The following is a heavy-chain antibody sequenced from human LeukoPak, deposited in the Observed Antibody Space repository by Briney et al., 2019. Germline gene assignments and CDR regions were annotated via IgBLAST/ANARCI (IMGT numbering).Heavy chain of an antibody. CDR1: GGSFSGYY. J-gene: IGHJ5*01. CDR3: VRDLGRFDS. Sequence: SETLSLTCAVYGGSFSGYYWSWIRQPPGKGLEWIGEINHSGSTNYSPSLKSRVTMSVDRSKNQFSLRVSSVTAADTAVYFCVRDLGRFDSWGQGAPVLVSS. V-gene: IGHV4-34*01. CDR2: INHSGST.